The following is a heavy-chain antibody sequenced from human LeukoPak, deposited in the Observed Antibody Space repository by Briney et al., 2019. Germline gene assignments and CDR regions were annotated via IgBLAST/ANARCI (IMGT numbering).Heavy chain of an antibody. J-gene: IGHJ5*02. Sequence: GGSLRLSCAASGFIFSSYGMHRVRQAPGKGLEWVAVISSDGSNKYYSDSVKGRFTISRDNSKNTLYLQMNSLRAEDTAVYYCANGFTWFVAWGQGTLVTVSS. CDR3: ANGFTWFVA. CDR1: GFIFSSYG. V-gene: IGHV3-30*18. D-gene: IGHD3-10*01. CDR2: ISSDGSNK.